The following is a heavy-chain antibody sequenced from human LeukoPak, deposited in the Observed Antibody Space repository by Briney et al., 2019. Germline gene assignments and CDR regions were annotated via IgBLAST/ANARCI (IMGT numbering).Heavy chain of an antibody. J-gene: IGHJ4*02. CDR1: GGSISSYY. D-gene: IGHD2-15*01. Sequence: SETLSLTCTVSGGSISSYYWSWIRQPPGKGLEWIGYIYYSGSTNYNPSLKSRVTISVDTSKNQFSLKLSSVTAADTAVYYCARGSRGRNFDYWGQGTLVTVSS. CDR3: ARGSRGRNFDY. V-gene: IGHV4-59*01. CDR2: IYYSGST.